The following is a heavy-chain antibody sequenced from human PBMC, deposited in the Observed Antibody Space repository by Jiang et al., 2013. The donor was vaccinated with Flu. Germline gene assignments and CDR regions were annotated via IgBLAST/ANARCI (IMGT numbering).Heavy chain of an antibody. CDR1: GFTFSSYS. Sequence: VQLVESGGGLVKPGGSLRLSCAASGFTFSSYSMNWVRQAPGKGLEWVSSISSSSSYIYYADSVKGRFTISRDNAKNSLYLQMNSLRAEDTAVYYCARDFTCSGGSCYRTFDYWGQGTLVTVSS. CDR2: ISSSSSYI. CDR3: ARDFTCSGGSCYRTFDY. D-gene: IGHD2-15*01. J-gene: IGHJ4*02. V-gene: IGHV3-21*01.